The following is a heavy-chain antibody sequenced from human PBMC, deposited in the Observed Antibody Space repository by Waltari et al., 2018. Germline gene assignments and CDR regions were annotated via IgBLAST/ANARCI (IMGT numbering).Heavy chain of an antibody. Sequence: LPLQAPGPRLVRPSETLPPLRRIPGVSLPSNTHYWAWIRQSPGQGLEWSGTVSYSGTTYISPSLKSRVSVSRDTSKNQVSLILGSVTAADMAVYYCATYIGASVGTAAFDVWGQGTMVTVSS. J-gene: IGHJ3*01. CDR2: VSYSGTT. V-gene: IGHV4-39*01. D-gene: IGHD5-12*01. CDR1: GVSLPSNTHY. CDR3: ATYIGASVGTAAFDV.